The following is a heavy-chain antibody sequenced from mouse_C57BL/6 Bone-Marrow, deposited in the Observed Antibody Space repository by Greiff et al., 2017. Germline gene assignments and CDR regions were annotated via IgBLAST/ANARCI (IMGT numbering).Heavy chain of an antibody. Sequence: QVQLQQSGPELVKPGASVKLSCKASGYTFTSYDINWVKPRPGQGLEWIGWIYPRDGSTTYNEKFKGKATLTVDTSSSTAYMELHSLTSEYSAVYFCARATTVPRYCDVWGTGTTVTVSS. D-gene: IGHD1-1*01. V-gene: IGHV1-85*01. J-gene: IGHJ1*03. CDR2: IYPRDGST. CDR1: GYTFTSYD. CDR3: ARATTVPRYCDV.